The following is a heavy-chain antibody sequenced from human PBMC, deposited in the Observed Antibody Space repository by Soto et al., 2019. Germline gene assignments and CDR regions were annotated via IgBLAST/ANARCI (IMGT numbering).Heavy chain of an antibody. CDR1: GGTFSSYA. CDR2: IIPIFGTA. CDR3: ARFSAVAGSLVY. J-gene: IGHJ4*02. Sequence: VASVKVSCKASGGTFSSYAISWVRQAPGQGLEWMGGIIPIFGTANCAQKFQGRVTITADESTSTAYMELSSLRSEDTAVYYCARFSAVAGSLVYWGQGSLVTVCS. D-gene: IGHD6-19*01. V-gene: IGHV1-69*13.